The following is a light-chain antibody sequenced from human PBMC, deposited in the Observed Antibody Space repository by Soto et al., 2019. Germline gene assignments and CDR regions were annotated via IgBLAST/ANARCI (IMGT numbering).Light chain of an antibody. J-gene: IGLJ1*01. Sequence: QSALTQPRSVSGSPGQSVTISCTGTSSDVGGYNFVSWYQQHPGKVPKLLIYDVTKRPSGVPDRFSGSKSGNTASLTISGLQADDEADYYCCLFAGIPAGVFGTGTKLTVL. V-gene: IGLV2-11*01. CDR3: CLFAGIPAGV. CDR1: SSDVGGYNF. CDR2: DVT.